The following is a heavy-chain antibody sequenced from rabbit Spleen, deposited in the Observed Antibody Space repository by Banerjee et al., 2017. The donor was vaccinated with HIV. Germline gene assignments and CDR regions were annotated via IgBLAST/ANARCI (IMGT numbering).Heavy chain of an antibody. V-gene: IGHV1S45*01. CDR3: ARDTGSSFSSYGMDL. J-gene: IGHJ6*01. CDR2: IAGSSSGFT. CDR1: GLDLSSSYW. Sequence: QEQLVESGGGLVKPGASLTVTCKASGLDLSSSYWICWVRQAPGKGLEWIACIAGSSSGFTYSATWAKGRFTISKTSSTTVTLQMTSLTAADTATYFCARDTGSSFSSYGMDLWGPGTLVTVS. D-gene: IGHD8-1*01.